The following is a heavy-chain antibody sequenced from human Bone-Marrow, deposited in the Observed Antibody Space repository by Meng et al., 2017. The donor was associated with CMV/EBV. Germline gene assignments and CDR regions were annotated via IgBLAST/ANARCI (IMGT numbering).Heavy chain of an antibody. CDR1: GFPFSSFW. D-gene: IGHD5/OR15-5a*01. CDR2: IYSGGST. J-gene: IGHJ6*02. Sequence: GGSLRLSCEVSGFPFSSFWMSWVRQAPGKGLEWVSVIYSGGSTYYADSVKGRFTISRDNSKNTLYLQMNSLRAEDTAVYYCAREKAPLPLYDFHKTYYGMDVWGQGTTVTVSS. V-gene: IGHV3-66*02. CDR3: AREKAPLPLYDFHKTYYGMDV.